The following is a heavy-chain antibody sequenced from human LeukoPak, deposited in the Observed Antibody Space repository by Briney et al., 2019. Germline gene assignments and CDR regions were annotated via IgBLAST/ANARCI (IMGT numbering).Heavy chain of an antibody. V-gene: IGHV1-46*01. CDR1: GYTFTSYY. Sequence: PEASVKVSCKASGYTFTSYYMHWVRQAPGQGLEWMGIINPSGGSTSYAQKFQGRVTITADESTSTAYMELSSLRSEDTAVYYCARGHLDSSGYYEPWMRYFDYWGQGTLVTVSS. D-gene: IGHD3-22*01. CDR2: INPSGGST. CDR3: ARGHLDSSGYYEPWMRYFDY. J-gene: IGHJ4*02.